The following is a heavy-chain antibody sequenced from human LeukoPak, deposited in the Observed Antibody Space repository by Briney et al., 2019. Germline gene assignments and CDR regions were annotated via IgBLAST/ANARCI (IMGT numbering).Heavy chain of an antibody. V-gene: IGHV1-18*01. Sequence: ASVKVSCKASGYTFTSYGITWVRQAPGQGLEWMGCISAYNGNTNYAQRLQGRVTMTTDRSTSTAYMELRSLRSDDTAVYYCASLAGGNSESSDAFDIWGQGTMVTVSS. CDR1: GYTFTSYG. CDR3: ASLAGGNSESSDAFDI. J-gene: IGHJ3*02. CDR2: ISAYNGNT. D-gene: IGHD4-23*01.